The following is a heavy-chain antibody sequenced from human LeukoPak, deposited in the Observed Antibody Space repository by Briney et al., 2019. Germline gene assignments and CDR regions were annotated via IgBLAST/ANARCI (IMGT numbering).Heavy chain of an antibody. V-gene: IGHV1-2*02. CDR1: GYTFTCYY. Sequence: ASVKVSCKASGYTFTCYYMHWVRQAPGQGLEWMGWINPNSGGTNYAQKFQGRVTMTRDTSISTAYMELSRLRSDDTAVYYCARDSLLEDIVVVPAAFDYWGQGTLVTVSS. J-gene: IGHJ4*02. CDR2: INPNSGGT. CDR3: ARDSLLEDIVVVPAAFDY. D-gene: IGHD2-2*01.